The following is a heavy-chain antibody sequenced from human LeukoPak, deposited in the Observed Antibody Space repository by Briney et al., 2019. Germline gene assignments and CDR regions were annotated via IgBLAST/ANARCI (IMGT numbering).Heavy chain of an antibody. CDR1: DGSISGYS. CDR2: IYYSWDT. CDR3: VRGPYGASISKWFDP. J-gene: IGHJ5*02. D-gene: IGHD4/OR15-4a*01. V-gene: IGHV4-59*01. Sequence: SETLSLTCTVSDGSISGYSWSWIRQPPGKGLEWIGYIYYSWDTNYNPSLKNRVTLSVDTSRNQLSLQLSSVTTADTAVYYCVRGPYGASISKWFDPWGQGTLVIVSS.